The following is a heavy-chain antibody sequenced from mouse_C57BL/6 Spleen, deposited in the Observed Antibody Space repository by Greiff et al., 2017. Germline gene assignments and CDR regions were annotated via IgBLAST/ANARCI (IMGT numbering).Heavy chain of an antibody. CDR1: GYSITSGYY. V-gene: IGHV3-6*01. CDR3: ARGYAMDY. J-gene: IGHJ4*01. Sequence: VQLKESGPGLVKPSQSLSLTCSVTGYSITSGYYWNWIRQFPGNKLEWMGYISYDGSNNYNPSLKNRISITRDTSKNQLFLKLNSVTTEDTATYYCARGYAMDYWGQGTSVTVSS. CDR2: ISYDGSN.